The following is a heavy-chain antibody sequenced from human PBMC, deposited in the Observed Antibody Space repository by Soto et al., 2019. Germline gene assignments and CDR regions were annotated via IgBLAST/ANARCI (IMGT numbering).Heavy chain of an antibody. Sequence: GGSLRLACAASGFTFSSYSMNWVRQAPGKGLEWVSYISSSSSTIYYADSVKGRFTISRDNAKNSLYLQMNNLRAEDTAIYYCARDWAYSFDYWGQGTLVTVSS. CDR2: ISSSSSTI. CDR3: ARDWAYSFDY. J-gene: IGHJ4*02. D-gene: IGHD2-21*01. CDR1: GFTFSSYS. V-gene: IGHV3-48*01.